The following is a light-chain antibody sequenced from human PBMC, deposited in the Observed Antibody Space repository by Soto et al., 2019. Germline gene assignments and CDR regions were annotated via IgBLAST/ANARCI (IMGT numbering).Light chain of an antibody. J-gene: IGLJ1*01. CDR2: DVS. CDR3: CSYTSSSSLLV. V-gene: IGLV2-14*01. CDR1: SSDVGGYNY. Sequence: QSALTQPASVSGSPGQSITISCTGTSSDVGGYNYVSWYQQHPGKAPKLMIYDVSNRPSGVSNRFSASKSGNTASLTISALQEEDEADDYCCSYTSSSSLLVFGTGTKLTVL.